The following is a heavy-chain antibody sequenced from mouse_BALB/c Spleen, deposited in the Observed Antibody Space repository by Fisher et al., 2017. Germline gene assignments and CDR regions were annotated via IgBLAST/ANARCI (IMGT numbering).Heavy chain of an antibody. CDR3: AKRGLLPELMDY. J-gene: IGHJ4*01. D-gene: IGHD1-1*01. Sequence: KFKGKATLTSDKSSSTAYMELSSLTSEDSAVYYCAKRGLLPELMDYWGQGTSGTVSS. V-gene: IGHV1-80*01.